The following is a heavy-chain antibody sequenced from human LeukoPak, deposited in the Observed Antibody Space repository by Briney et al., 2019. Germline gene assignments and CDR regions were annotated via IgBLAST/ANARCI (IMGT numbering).Heavy chain of an antibody. Sequence: NSGGSLRLSCAASGFTFSDYYMSWIRQAPGKGLEWVSYISSSGSTIYYADSVKGRFTISRDNAKNSLYLQMTSLRAEDTAVYYCARGPADYYGSGSYYNPPYYYYGMDVWGQGTTVTVSS. CDR1: GFTFSDYY. D-gene: IGHD3-10*01. CDR3: ARGPADYYGSGSYYNPPYYYYGMDV. J-gene: IGHJ6*02. V-gene: IGHV3-11*01. CDR2: ISSSGSTI.